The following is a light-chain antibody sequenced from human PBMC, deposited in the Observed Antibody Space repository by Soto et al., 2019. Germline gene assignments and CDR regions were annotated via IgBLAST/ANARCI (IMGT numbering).Light chain of an antibody. CDR3: QSYDSSLSAPYV. CDR1: SSDVGGYNY. Sequence: QSVLTQPASVSGSPGQSITISCTGTSSDVGGYNYVSWYQQHPGTAPKLLIYDVSNRPSGVSDRFSGSKSGTSASLAITGLQAEDEADYYCQSYDSSLSAPYVFGTGTKVTVL. V-gene: IGLV2-14*01. CDR2: DVS. J-gene: IGLJ1*01.